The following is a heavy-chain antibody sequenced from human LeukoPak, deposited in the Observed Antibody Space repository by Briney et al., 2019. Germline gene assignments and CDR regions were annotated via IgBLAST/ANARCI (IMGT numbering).Heavy chain of an antibody. Sequence: ASVKVSCKASGHTFTDYYIHWVRQAPGQGLELMGWINPNSGGTNYAQKFQGRVTMTRDTSIATAYMELSRLTSDDTATYYCARDPRTEDGYNLRGFDYWGQGTLVTVSS. D-gene: IGHD5-24*01. CDR3: ARDPRTEDGYNLRGFDY. CDR2: INPNSGGT. J-gene: IGHJ4*02. V-gene: IGHV1-2*02. CDR1: GHTFTDYY.